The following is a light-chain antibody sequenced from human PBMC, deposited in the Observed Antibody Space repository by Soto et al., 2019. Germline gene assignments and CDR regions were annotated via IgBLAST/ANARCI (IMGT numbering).Light chain of an antibody. CDR2: GAS. CDR3: PQTYTSPLT. Sequence: DIQMTHSPSSLSASVGDRVTITCRASQSISKYLNWYQHKPGEAPKLLIYGASTLQRGVQSRFSGGGSGTDFTLTISSLQPEDFATDHCPQTYTSPLTFGGGTTVE. V-gene: IGKV1-39*01. J-gene: IGKJ4*01. CDR1: QSISKY.